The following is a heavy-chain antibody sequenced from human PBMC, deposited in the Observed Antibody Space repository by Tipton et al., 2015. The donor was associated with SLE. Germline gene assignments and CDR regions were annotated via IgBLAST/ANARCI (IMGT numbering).Heavy chain of an antibody. D-gene: IGHD4-23*01. CDR1: GFTFSSYA. CDR3: AKDRALVVGCYGGSFVFGY. CDR2: ISGSGGST. V-gene: IGHV3-23*01. Sequence: SLRLSCAASGFTFSSYAMSWVRQAPGKGLEWVSAISGSGGSTYYADSVKGRFTISRDNSKNTLYLQMNSLRAEDTAVYYCAKDRALVVGCYGGSFVFGYWGQGTLVTVSS. J-gene: IGHJ4*02.